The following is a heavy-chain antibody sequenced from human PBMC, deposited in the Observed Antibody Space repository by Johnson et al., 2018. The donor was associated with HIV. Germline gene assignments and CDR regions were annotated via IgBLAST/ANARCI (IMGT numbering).Heavy chain of an antibody. CDR3: AKDFHHVWYGGKNGPYDAFDI. CDR2: ISYDGSNK. Sequence: QVQLVESGGGVVQPGRSLRLSCAASGFTFSSYAMHWVRQAPGKGLEWVAVISYDGSNKYYADSVKGRFTISRDNSKNTLYLQMNSLRAEDTAVYYCAKDFHHVWYGGKNGPYDAFDIWCQGTMVTVSS. V-gene: IGHV3-30-3*01. J-gene: IGHJ3*02. D-gene: IGHD4-23*01. CDR1: GFTFSSYA.